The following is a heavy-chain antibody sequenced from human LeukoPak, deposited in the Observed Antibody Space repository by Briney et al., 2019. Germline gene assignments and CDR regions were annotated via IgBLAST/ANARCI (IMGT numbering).Heavy chain of an antibody. CDR1: GFTFSSYA. CDR2: ISGNGGST. J-gene: IGHJ4*02. D-gene: IGHD3-3*01. V-gene: IGHV3-23*01. Sequence: GGSLRLSCAASGFTFSSYAMSWVRQAPGKGLEWVSTISGNGGSTYYADSVKGRFTISRDNSKNTLYLQMNSLRAEDTAVYYCAKVPPDFWSGYHPFDYWGQGTLVTVSS. CDR3: AKVPPDFWSGYHPFDY.